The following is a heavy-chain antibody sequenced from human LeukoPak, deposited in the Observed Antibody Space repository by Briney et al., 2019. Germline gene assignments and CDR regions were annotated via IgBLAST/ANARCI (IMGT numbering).Heavy chain of an antibody. V-gene: IGHV1-46*01. CDR3: ARDLVVVTGLRTRGSFDI. D-gene: IGHD2-21*02. J-gene: IGHJ3*02. CDR2: INPSGGTT. CDR1: GYNFTSYY. Sequence: ASVTVSCKASGYNFTSYYMHWVRQAPGQGLEWMGIINPSGGTTSYALKFQGRVTVTRDTSTSTVYMELSSLRSEDTAVYYCARDLVVVTGLRTRGSFDIWGQGTMVTVSS.